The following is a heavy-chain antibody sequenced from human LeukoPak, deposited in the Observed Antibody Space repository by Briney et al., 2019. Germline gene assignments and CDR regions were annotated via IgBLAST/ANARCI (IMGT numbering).Heavy chain of an antibody. CDR2: ISYDGSNK. Sequence: PGRSLRLSCAASGFTFSSYAMHWVRQAPGKGLEWVAVISYDGSNKYYADSVKGRFTISRDNSKNTLYLQMNSLRAEDTAVYYCANTIPAAHDYWGQGTLVTVSS. V-gene: IGHV3-30-3*01. D-gene: IGHD2-2*01. CDR3: ANTIPAAHDY. J-gene: IGHJ4*02. CDR1: GFTFSSYA.